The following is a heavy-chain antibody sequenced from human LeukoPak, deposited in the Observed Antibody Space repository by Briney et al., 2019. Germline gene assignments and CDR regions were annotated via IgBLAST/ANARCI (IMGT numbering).Heavy chain of an antibody. CDR3: AKDSDDILTEGAFDI. CDR2: ISWNSGSI. CDR1: GFIFDDYA. D-gene: IGHD3-9*01. Sequence: GGSLRLSCAASGFIFDDYAMHWVRQAPGKGLEWVSGISWNSGSIDYADSVKGRFTISRDNAKNSLYLQMNSLRAEDTALYYCAKDSDDILTEGAFDIWGQGTMVTVSS. J-gene: IGHJ3*02. V-gene: IGHV3-9*01.